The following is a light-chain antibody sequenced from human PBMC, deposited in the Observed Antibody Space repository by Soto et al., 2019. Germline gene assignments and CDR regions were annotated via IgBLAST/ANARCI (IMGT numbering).Light chain of an antibody. Sequence: QSALTQPASVSGSPGQSITISCTGTSSDVGDYNYVSWYQQHPGKAPKLMIYDVSNRPSGVSNRFSGSKSGNTASLTISGLQAEDEADYYCSSYISSSTCVFGTGTKLTVL. V-gene: IGLV2-14*01. J-gene: IGLJ1*01. CDR1: SSDVGDYNY. CDR2: DVS. CDR3: SSYISSSTCV.